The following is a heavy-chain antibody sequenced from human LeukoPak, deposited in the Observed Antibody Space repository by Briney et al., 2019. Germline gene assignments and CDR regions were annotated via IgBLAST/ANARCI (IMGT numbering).Heavy chain of an antibody. CDR2: ISGSGGST. J-gene: IGHJ4*02. V-gene: IGHV3-23*01. Sequence: PGGSLRLSCAASGFTFSSYAMSWVRQAPGKGLEWVSAISGSGGSTYYADSVKGRFTISRDNSKNTLYLQMNSLRAEDTAVYYCEKGASTFGGVIVDFYYWGQGTLVTVSS. CDR3: EKGASTFGGVIVDFYY. CDR1: GFTFSSYA. D-gene: IGHD3-16*02.